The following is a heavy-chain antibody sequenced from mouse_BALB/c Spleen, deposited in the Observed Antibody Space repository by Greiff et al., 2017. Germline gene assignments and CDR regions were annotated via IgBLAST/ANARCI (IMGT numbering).Heavy chain of an antibody. CDR2: IWAGGST. CDR1: GFSLTSYG. CDR3: ARDKRDGYLDY. D-gene: IGHD2-3*01. J-gene: IGHJ2*01. Sequence: VKLMESGPGLVAPSQSLSITCTVSGFSLTSYGVHWVRQPPGKGLEWLGVIWAGGSTNYNSALMSRLSISKDNSKSQVFLKMNSLQTDDTARYYCARDKRDGYLDYWGQGTTLTVSS. V-gene: IGHV2-9*02.